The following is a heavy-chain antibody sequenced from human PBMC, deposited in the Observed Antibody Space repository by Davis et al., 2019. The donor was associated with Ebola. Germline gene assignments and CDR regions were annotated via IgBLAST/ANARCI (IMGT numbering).Heavy chain of an antibody. CDR2: IYHSGST. CDR3: ARVRQYYYDSSGYWASYYFDY. V-gene: IGHV4-30-2*01. CDR1: GGSISSGGYS. D-gene: IGHD3-22*01. Sequence: SETLSLTCTVSGGSISSGGYSWSWIRQPPGKGLEWIGYIYHSGSTYYNPSLKSRVTISVDTSKNQFSLKLSSVTAADTAVYYCARVRQYYYDSSGYWASYYFDYWGQGTLVTVSS. J-gene: IGHJ4*02.